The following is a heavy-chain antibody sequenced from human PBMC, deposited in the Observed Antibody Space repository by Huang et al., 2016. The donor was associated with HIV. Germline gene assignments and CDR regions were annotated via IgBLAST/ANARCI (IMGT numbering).Heavy chain of an antibody. CDR2: IVLMLWRA. CDR1: GGSFKISG. D-gene: IGHD3-9*01. V-gene: IGHV1-69*13. CDR3: ASGASYEIWTPYYSGWHYSMDV. J-gene: IGHJ6*03. Sequence: QVHLVQSGAEVKKPGSSVRVSCTASGGSFKISGISWVRQAPGQGLEWLGGIVLMLWRATYAQKRSDRVTITARESTTTVYMDLTSLRPEDTAVYYCASGASYEIWTPYYSGWHYSMDVWGEGTTVTVSS.